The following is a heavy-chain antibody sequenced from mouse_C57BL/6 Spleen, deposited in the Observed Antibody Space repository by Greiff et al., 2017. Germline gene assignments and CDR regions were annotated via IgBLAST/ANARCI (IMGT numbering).Heavy chain of an antibody. Sequence: QVHVKQPGAELVMPGASVKLSCKASGYTFTSYWMHWVKQRPGQGLEWIGEIDPSDSYTNYNQKFKGKSTLTVDKSSSTAYMQLSSLTSEDSAVYYCARYAAQATWFAYWGQGTLVTVSA. CDR1: GYTFTSYW. D-gene: IGHD3-2*02. CDR3: ARYAAQATWFAY. J-gene: IGHJ3*01. CDR2: IDPSDSYT. V-gene: IGHV1-69*01.